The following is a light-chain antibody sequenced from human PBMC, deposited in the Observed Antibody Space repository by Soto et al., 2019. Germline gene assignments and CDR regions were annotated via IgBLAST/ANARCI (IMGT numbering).Light chain of an antibody. CDR2: DAS. Sequence: EIVLTQSPATVSLSPGESATLSCRASQSVKTFLVWYQQKPAQAPRLLIYDASHRATGIPARFSGSGSGADFTLTISRLEPEDFAVYYCQQYGSSPITFGQGTRLEIK. CDR1: QSVKTF. J-gene: IGKJ5*01. V-gene: IGKV3-20*01. CDR3: QQYGSSPIT.